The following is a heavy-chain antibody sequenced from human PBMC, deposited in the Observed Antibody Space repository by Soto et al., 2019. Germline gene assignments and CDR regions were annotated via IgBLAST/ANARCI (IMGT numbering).Heavy chain of an antibody. CDR3: AKDRVVAGNYGMDV. CDR1: GFTFSSYG. V-gene: IGHV3-30*18. D-gene: IGHD2-15*01. Sequence: LRLSCAASGFTFSSYGMHWVRQAPGKGLEWVAVISYDGSNKCYADSVKGRFTISRDNSKNTLYLQMNSLRAEDTAVYYCAKDRVVAGNYGMDVWGQGTTVTVSS. CDR2: ISYDGSNK. J-gene: IGHJ6*02.